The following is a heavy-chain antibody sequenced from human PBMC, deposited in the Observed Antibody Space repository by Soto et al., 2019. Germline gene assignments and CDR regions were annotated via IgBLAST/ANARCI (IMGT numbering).Heavy chain of an antibody. CDR3: ARLGSIAAAGTPDY. CDR1: GFTFSDYY. D-gene: IGHD6-13*01. J-gene: IGHJ4*02. V-gene: IGHV3-11*01. CDR2: ISGSGSTI. Sequence: GGSLRLSCAASGFTFSDYYMSWFRQAPGKGLEWVSYISGSGSTIHDADSVKGRFTISRDNAKNSLYLQMNSLRDEDTAVYYCARLGSIAAAGTPDYWGQGTLVTVSS.